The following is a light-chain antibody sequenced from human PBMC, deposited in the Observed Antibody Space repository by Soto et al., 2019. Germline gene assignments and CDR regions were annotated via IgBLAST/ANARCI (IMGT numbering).Light chain of an antibody. CDR1: QGISSD. J-gene: IGKJ5*01. CDR3: QQFNNYPLT. V-gene: IGKV1D-13*01. Sequence: IQLTQSPSSLSASVGDRVTITCRASQGISSDVAWYQQKPGKPPKLLMYDASSLESGVPPRFSGSGSGTEFTLSISSLQPEDFATYYCQQFNNYPLTFGQGTRLEIK. CDR2: DAS.